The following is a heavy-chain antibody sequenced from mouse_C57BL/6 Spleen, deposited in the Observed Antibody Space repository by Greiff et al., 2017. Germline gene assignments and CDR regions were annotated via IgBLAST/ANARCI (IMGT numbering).Heavy chain of an antibody. CDR1: GFNIKDYY. CDR3: TTGGYEGAMDY. CDR2: IDPEDGDT. D-gene: IGHD2-2*01. Sequence: VQLQQSGAELVRPGASVKLSCTASGFNIKDYYMHWVKQRPEQGLEWIGRIDPEDGDTEYAPKFQGKATMTAYTSSNTAYLQLSSLTSEDTAVYYCTTGGYEGAMDYWGQGTSVTVSS. J-gene: IGHJ4*01. V-gene: IGHV14-1*01.